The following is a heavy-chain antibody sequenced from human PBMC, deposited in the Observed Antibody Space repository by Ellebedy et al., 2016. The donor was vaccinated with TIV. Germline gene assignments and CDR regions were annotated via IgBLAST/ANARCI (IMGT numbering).Heavy chain of an antibody. J-gene: IGHJ4*02. CDR3: AKDSYDSTYGYLDF. D-gene: IGHD3-9*01. Sequence: GESLKISCGASGFSFDDYGMTWVRQAPGKGLEWVSGINWSGDSTSYAESVKGRFTISRDNAKNSLYLQMNSLRPEDTGIYYCAKDSYDSTYGYLDFWGQGVLVTVSS. CDR2: INWSGDST. CDR1: GFSFDDYG. V-gene: IGHV3-20*04.